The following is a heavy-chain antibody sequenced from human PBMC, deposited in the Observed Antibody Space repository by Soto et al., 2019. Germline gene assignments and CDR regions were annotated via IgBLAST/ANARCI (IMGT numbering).Heavy chain of an antibody. V-gene: IGHV4-39*01. D-gene: IGHD6-13*01. J-gene: IGHJ5*02. CDR2: IYYSGST. Sequence: ETLSLTCAVSGDSISSGFYFWGWVRQPPGKGLEWIGTIYYSGSTYYTPSLKGRVTISVDTSQNQFSLRLSSVTAADTAMYYCARHPYSNLWYNWLDPWGQGTLVTVS. CDR3: ARHPYSNLWYNWLDP. CDR1: GDSISSGFYF.